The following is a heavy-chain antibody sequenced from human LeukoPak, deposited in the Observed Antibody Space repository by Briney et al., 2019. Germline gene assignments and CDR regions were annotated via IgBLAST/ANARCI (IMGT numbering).Heavy chain of an antibody. J-gene: IGHJ6*02. V-gene: IGHV3-23*01. CDR1: GFTFSSYA. Sequence: GGSLRLSCAASGFTFSSYAMSWVRQAPGKGLEWVSAISGSGGSTYYADSVKGRFTISRDNSKNTLYLQMNSLRAEDTAVYYCARDTAMVRGNYYYYYGMDVWGQGTTVTVSS. CDR2: ISGSGGST. CDR3: ARDTAMVRGNYYYYYGMDV. D-gene: IGHD5-18*01.